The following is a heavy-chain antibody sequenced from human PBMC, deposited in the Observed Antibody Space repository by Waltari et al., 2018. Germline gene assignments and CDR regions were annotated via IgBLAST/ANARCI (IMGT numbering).Heavy chain of an antibody. Sequence: QVQLVQSGAEVKKPGASVKVSCKASGYTVTGYYMHWVRQAPGQGLEWRGWINPNREGTNDAQKFQGRGTMKRDTTISPAYMELSSLRSDDKAVYYWARDLYVATIRGGCSGGSCYPGYWGQGTLVTVSS. CDR3: ARDLYVATIRGGCSGGSCYPGY. V-gene: IGHV1-2*02. D-gene: IGHD2-15*01. CDR1: GYTVTGYY. J-gene: IGHJ4*02. CDR2: INPNREGT.